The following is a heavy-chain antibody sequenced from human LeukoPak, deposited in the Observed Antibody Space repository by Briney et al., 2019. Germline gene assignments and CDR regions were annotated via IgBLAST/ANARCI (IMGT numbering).Heavy chain of an antibody. Sequence: SETLSLTCTVSGGSISGYYWSWIRQPPRKVLDWIGNIFFIGSTEHNHSLKSRVTISVDTSRNQLYLKVSSVTAAATAVYYCAKGAISAAGIFDYWGQGTLVSVSS. J-gene: IGHJ4*02. CDR1: GGSISGYY. CDR2: IFFIGST. CDR3: AKGAISAAGIFDY. V-gene: IGHV4-59*01. D-gene: IGHD6-13*01.